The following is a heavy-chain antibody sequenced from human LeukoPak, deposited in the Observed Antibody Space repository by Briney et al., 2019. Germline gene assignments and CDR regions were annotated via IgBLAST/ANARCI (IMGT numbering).Heavy chain of an antibody. Sequence: SGGSLRLSCAASGFTFSSYEMNWVRQAPGKGLQWVSYISSSGSTIYYADSVKGRFTISRDNAKNSLYLQMNSLRAEDTAVYYCARVVGVFYDSSGFYFDYWGQGTLVTVSS. V-gene: IGHV3-48*03. D-gene: IGHD3-22*01. CDR2: ISSSGSTI. CDR3: ARVVGVFYDSSGFYFDY. J-gene: IGHJ4*02. CDR1: GFTFSSYE.